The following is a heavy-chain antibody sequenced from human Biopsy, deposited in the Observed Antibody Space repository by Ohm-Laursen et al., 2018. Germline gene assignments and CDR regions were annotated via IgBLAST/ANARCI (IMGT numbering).Heavy chain of an antibody. J-gene: IGHJ4*02. Sequence: VASVKVSCKASGGTFINYYINWVRQAPGQGLKWMGGIIPMFGTANYAQMFQGRVTISADESTSTSYMELSSLTTEDTAIYYCARGPHSGSHSCFDYWGRGTLVTVSS. CDR2: IIPMFGTA. V-gene: IGHV1-69*13. D-gene: IGHD1-26*01. CDR3: ARGPHSGSHSCFDY. CDR1: GGTFINYY.